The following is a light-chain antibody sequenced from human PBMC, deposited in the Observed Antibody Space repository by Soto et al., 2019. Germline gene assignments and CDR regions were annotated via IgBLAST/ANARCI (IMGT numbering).Light chain of an antibody. J-gene: IGLJ3*02. CDR3: SSYTGSSTLL. Sequence: QSALTQPRSVSGSPGQSVTISCTGTSSDVGGYNYVSWYQQHPGKAPKLMIYDVSKRPSGVPDRFSGSKSGNTASLTISGLQAEDEADYFCSSYTGSSTLLFGGGTKLTVL. CDR1: SSDVGGYNY. V-gene: IGLV2-11*01. CDR2: DVS.